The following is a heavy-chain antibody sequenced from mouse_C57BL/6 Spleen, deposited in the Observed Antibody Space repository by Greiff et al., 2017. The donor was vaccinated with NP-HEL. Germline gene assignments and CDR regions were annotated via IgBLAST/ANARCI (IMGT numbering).Heavy chain of an antibody. CDR2: ISSGGSYT. Sequence: EVKLVESGGDLVKPGGSLKLSCAASGFTFSSYGMSWVRQTPDKRLEWVATISSGGSYTYYPDSVKGRFTISRDNAKNTLYLQMSSLKSEDTAMYYCARHGAYYSNYDWFAYWGQGTLVTVSA. D-gene: IGHD2-5*01. V-gene: IGHV5-6*02. J-gene: IGHJ3*01. CDR1: GFTFSSYG. CDR3: ARHGAYYSNYDWFAY.